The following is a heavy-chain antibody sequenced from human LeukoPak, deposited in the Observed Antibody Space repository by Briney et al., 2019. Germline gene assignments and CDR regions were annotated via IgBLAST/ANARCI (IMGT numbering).Heavy chain of an antibody. V-gene: IGHV3-48*02. J-gene: IGHJ4*02. CDR2: ISTTSRTI. Sequence: PGGSLRLSCAASGLTFGSYSLNWVRQAPAKGLEWISYISTTSRTIYYADSVKGRFTISRDNAKNSLYLQMDSLRDEDTAVYYCAREYSSGWGIFDYWGQGTLVTVSS. CDR1: GLTFGSYS. D-gene: IGHD6-19*01. CDR3: AREYSSGWGIFDY.